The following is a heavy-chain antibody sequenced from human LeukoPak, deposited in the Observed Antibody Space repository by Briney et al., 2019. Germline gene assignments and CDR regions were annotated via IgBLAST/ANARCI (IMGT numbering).Heavy chain of an antibody. V-gene: IGHV1-8*01. D-gene: IGHD3-22*01. CDR3: ASSSGTDAYYFDY. Sequence: ASAKVSCKASGYTFTSFDINWVRQATGQGLEWMGWMNPNSGNTGYAQKFQGRVTMTRNTSISTAYMELSSLRSEDTAVYYCASSSGTDAYYFDYWGQGTLVTVSS. CDR1: GYTFTSFD. J-gene: IGHJ4*02. CDR2: MNPNSGNT.